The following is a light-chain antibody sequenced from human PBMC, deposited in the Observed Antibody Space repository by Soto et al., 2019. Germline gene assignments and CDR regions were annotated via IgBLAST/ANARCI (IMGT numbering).Light chain of an antibody. CDR1: QSVSSN. Sequence: EIVMTQSPATLSVSPGERATLSCRASQSVSSNLAWYQQKPGQAPRLLIYGASTRATDIPARFSGSGSGTEFTLTISSLQPEDFAVYYCQQYNNWPTFGQGTKVDIK. J-gene: IGKJ1*01. V-gene: IGKV3-15*01. CDR3: QQYNNWPT. CDR2: GAS.